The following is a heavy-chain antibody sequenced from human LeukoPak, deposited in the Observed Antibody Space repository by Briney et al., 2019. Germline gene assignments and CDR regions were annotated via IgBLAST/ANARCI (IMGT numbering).Heavy chain of an antibody. J-gene: IGHJ6*03. Sequence: GGSLRLSCAASGFTVSNNYMNWVRQAPGKGLEWVSVLYRDGSTYYSDSVQGRFTISRDNSKVTLYLQMISLRAEDTAVYYCARDSGDGDYTPDMDVWGKGTTVTVSS. CDR2: LYRDGST. CDR1: GFTVSNNY. V-gene: IGHV3-53*01. D-gene: IGHD2-21*02. CDR3: ARDSGDGDYTPDMDV.